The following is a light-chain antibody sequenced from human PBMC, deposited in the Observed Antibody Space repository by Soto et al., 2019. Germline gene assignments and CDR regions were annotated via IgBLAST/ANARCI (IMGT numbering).Light chain of an antibody. Sequence: TQSPSFLSASVGDRVTITCQASQNINNYLNWYQQKPGRAPKLLIYDASNLEAGVPSRFRGSGSGTDFTFTISRLQPEDIATYYCQQYENLPTFGQGTRLEIK. CDR2: DAS. CDR3: QQYENLPT. V-gene: IGKV1-33*01. CDR1: QNINNY. J-gene: IGKJ5*01.